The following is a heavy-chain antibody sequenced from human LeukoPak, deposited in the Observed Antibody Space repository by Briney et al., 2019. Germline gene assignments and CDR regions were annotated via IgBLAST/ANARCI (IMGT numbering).Heavy chain of an antibody. Sequence: GESLKISCKSSGYSFTSYWIGWVRQMPGKGLEWMGVIYPGDSDTRYSPSFQGQVTISADKSISTAYLQWSSLKASDTAMYYCARRLSSSSLWLDYWGQGTLVTVSS. CDR3: ARRLSSSSLWLDY. D-gene: IGHD6-6*01. CDR2: IYPGDSDT. CDR1: GYSFTSYW. V-gene: IGHV5-51*01. J-gene: IGHJ4*02.